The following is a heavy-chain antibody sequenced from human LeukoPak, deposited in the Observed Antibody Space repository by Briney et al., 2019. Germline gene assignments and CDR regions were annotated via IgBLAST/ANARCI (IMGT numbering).Heavy chain of an antibody. V-gene: IGHV3-48*01. CDR3: ARVRSPRYFDY. CDR2: ISSGNSNI. CDR1: GFTFSSYT. J-gene: IGHJ4*02. Sequence: RGSLTLSCAASGFTFSSYTMNWVRQAPGRGLEWVSYISSGNSNIYYADSVKGRFTISRDNAKNSLYLQMNSLRAEDTAVYYCARVRSPRYFDYWGQGTLVTVSS.